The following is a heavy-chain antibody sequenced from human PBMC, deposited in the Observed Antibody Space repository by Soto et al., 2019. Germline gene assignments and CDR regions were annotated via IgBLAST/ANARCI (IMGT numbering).Heavy chain of an antibody. CDR3: ASEWKVVPAAMDYYFDY. D-gene: IGHD2-2*01. J-gene: IGHJ4*02. V-gene: IGHV1-46*01. CDR2: INPSGGST. CDR1: GYTFTSYY. Sequence: ASVKVSCKASGYTFTSYYMHWVRQAPGQGLEWMGIINPSGGSTSYAQKFQGRVTMTRDTSTSTVYMELSSLRSEDTAVYYYASEWKVVPAAMDYYFDYWGQGTLVTVSS.